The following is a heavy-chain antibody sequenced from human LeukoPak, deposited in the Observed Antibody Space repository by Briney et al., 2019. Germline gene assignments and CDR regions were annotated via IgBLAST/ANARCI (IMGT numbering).Heavy chain of an antibody. V-gene: IGHV1-69*13. Sequence: SVKVSCKASGGTFSSYAISWVREAPGQGLEWMGGIIPIFGTANYAQKFQGRVTITADESTSTAYMELSSLRSEDTAVYYCARGDDIVVVVAAIWGQGTLVTVSS. J-gene: IGHJ4*02. CDR1: GGTFSSYA. D-gene: IGHD2-15*01. CDR2: IIPIFGTA. CDR3: ARGDDIVVVVAAI.